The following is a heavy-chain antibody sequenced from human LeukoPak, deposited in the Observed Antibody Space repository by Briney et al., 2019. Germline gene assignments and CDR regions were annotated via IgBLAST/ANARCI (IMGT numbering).Heavy chain of an antibody. D-gene: IGHD3-10*01. J-gene: IGHJ4*02. CDR1: GYTFTSYA. CDR2: INAGNGNT. V-gene: IGHV1-3*01. Sequence: ASVKVTCKASGYTFTSYAMHWVRQAPGQRLEWMGWINAGNGNTKYSQKFQGRVTITRDTSASTAYMELSSLRSEDTAVYYCARSPSLLWFVYWGQGTLVTVSS. CDR3: ARSPSLLWFVY.